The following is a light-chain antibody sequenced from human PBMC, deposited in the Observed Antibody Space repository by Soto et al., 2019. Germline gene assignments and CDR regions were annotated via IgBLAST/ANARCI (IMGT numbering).Light chain of an antibody. CDR3: QQYNVYPFT. Sequence: DIQMTQSPSSLCASLGDRVTITCRASQGVSTFLAWFQQKPGKPPKSLIYFASSLQSGVPSRFSGGGSGTDFTLTINSLQPEDSATYYCQQYNVYPFTFGGGTNVEIK. J-gene: IGKJ4*01. CDR2: FAS. V-gene: IGKV1-16*01. CDR1: QGVSTF.